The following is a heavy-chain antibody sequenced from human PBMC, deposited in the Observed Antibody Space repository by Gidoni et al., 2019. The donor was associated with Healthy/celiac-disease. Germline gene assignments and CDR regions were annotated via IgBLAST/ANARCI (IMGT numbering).Heavy chain of an antibody. D-gene: IGHD3-22*01. Sequence: QVQLVQSGAEVKRPGASVQVSCKASGYTFTSYHMHWVRQAPGQGLEWMGIINPSGGITSYAPKFQARVTMTRDTSTSTVYMELSSLTSEDTAVYYCARGFSYYYDSSGYYYSDYWGQGALVTVSS. CDR2: INPSGGIT. CDR1: GYTFTSYH. J-gene: IGHJ4*02. V-gene: IGHV1-46*03. CDR3: ARGFSYYYDSSGYYYSDY.